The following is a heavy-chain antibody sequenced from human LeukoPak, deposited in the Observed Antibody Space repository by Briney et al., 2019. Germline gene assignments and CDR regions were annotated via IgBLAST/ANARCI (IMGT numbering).Heavy chain of an antibody. D-gene: IGHD3-9*01. Sequence: ASVKVSCKTSGYTFTDSYIHWLRRAPGQGLEWMGWIHPNSGGTNYAQKFQGRVTMTRDTPSSTAFLEVSRLRADDAAVYYCARGGYYNVFDYWGQGTLVTVSS. CDR2: IHPNSGGT. CDR3: ARGGYYNVFDY. V-gene: IGHV1-2*02. CDR1: GYTFTDSY. J-gene: IGHJ4*02.